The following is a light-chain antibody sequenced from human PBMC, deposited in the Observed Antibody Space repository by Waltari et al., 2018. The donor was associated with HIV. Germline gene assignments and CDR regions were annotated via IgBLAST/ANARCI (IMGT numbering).Light chain of an antibody. J-gene: IGLJ2*01. Sequence: QYVLTQPTSAPGTSGQRVTISCSGSRSNNGSITVNWYQQLPGTAPRPHIDRNKQRPSVVPYRCSGSKSGTSASLASSGLQSGDEAYYYCAAWDDSLNGLVFGGGTKLTVL. V-gene: IGLV1-44*01. CDR3: AAWDDSLNGLV. CDR1: RSNNGSIT. CDR2: RNK.